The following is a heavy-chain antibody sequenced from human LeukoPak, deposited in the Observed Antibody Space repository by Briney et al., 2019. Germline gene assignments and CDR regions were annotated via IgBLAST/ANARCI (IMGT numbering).Heavy chain of an antibody. CDR3: AKNSGYSSSWYEDYFDY. CDR1: GFTFSSYA. V-gene: IGHV3-23*01. D-gene: IGHD6-13*01. CDR2: ISGSGGST. J-gene: IGHJ4*02. Sequence: PGGSLRLSCAASGFTFSSYAMSWVRQAPGKGLEWVSAISGSGGSTYYADSVKGRFTISRDNSKNTLYLQMNSLGAEDTAVYYCAKNSGYSSSWYEDYFDYWGQGTLVTVSS.